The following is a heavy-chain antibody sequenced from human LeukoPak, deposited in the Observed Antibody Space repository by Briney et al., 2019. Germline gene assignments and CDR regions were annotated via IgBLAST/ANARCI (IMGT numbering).Heavy chain of an antibody. J-gene: IGHJ4*02. V-gene: IGHV3-30*02. CDR1: GFTFSSYG. D-gene: IGHD6-19*01. CDR3: AKGPLIEVAGTTWDH. Sequence: PGGSLRLSCAASGFTFSSYGMHWVRQAPGKGLEWVAFIRYDGSNKYYADSVKGRFTISRDNSKNTLFLQMNSLRAEDTAVYYCAKGPLIEVAGTTWDHWGQGTLVTVSS. CDR2: IRYDGSNK.